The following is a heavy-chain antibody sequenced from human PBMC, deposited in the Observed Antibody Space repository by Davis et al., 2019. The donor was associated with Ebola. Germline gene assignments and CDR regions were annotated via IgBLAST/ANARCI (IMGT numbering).Heavy chain of an antibody. Sequence: SLKISCAASGFTFNNYAMHWVRQAPGKGLEWVSGITWNSGSLGYADSVRGRFTISRDNAKKSLYLQMNGLRTEDTAFYYCAKDSDSSGWTTGPIEYWGQGTLVTVSS. D-gene: IGHD6-19*01. J-gene: IGHJ4*02. V-gene: IGHV3-9*01. CDR3: AKDSDSSGWTTGPIEY. CDR2: ITWNSGSL. CDR1: GFTFNNYA.